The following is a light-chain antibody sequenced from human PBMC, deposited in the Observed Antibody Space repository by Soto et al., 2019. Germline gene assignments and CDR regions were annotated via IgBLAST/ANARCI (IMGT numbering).Light chain of an antibody. J-gene: IGLJ2*01. CDR1: SSNIGSTT. CDR2: SNS. V-gene: IGLV1-44*01. CDR3: ATWDDSLSGPV. Sequence: QAVVTQPPSASGAPGQGVTISCSGTSSNIGSTTVNWYQQVPGTAPKLLIHSNSQRPSGVPDRFSGSRSGTSASLAISGLQSDDEADYYCATWDDSLSGPVFGGGTKVTVL.